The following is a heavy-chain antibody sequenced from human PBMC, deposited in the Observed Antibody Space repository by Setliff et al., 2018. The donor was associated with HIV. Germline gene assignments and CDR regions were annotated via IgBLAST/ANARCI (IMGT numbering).Heavy chain of an antibody. CDR1: GGTFSSYA. CDR3: ARDWEARADYYDTSGQAQYFQH. CDR2: INPSGGTT. J-gene: IGHJ1*01. V-gene: IGHV1-46*01. D-gene: IGHD3-22*01. Sequence: GASVKVSCKASGGTFSSYAINWVRQAPGQGLEWMGIINPSGGTTSYAQKFQGRVTMTRDTSTSTVYMELSSLRSEDTAVYYCARDWEARADYYDTSGQAQYFQHWGQGTLVTVSS.